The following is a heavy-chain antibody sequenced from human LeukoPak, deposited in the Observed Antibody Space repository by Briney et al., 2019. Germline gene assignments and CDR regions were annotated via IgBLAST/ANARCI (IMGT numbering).Heavy chain of an antibody. D-gene: IGHD2-2*01. CDR3: ARLHIVVEENWFDP. CDR2: IYTSGST. Sequence: PETLSLTCTVSGGSISSYYWSWIRQPAGKGLEWIGRIYTSGSTNYNPSLKSRVTMSVDTSKNQFSLKLSSVTAADTAVYYCARLHIVVEENWFDPWGPGTLVTVSS. V-gene: IGHV4-4*07. CDR1: GGSISSYY. J-gene: IGHJ5*02.